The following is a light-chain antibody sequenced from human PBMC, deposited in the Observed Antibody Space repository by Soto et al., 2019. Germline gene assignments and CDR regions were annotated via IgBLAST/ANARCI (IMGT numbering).Light chain of an antibody. CDR3: QQYGSSRT. CDR1: QSVPSKY. Sequence: ELVLTQSPGTLSLSPGERATLSCRASQSVPSKYLAWYQQNPGQAPRLLIYGASNRATGIPDKFSGSGSGTDFTLTISRLEPEDFAVYYCQQYGSSRTFGQGTKADIK. J-gene: IGKJ1*01. CDR2: GAS. V-gene: IGKV3-20*01.